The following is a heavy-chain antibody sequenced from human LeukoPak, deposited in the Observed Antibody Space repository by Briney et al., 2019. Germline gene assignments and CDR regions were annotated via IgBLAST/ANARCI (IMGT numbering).Heavy chain of an antibody. J-gene: IGHJ4*02. CDR1: GGSLSGYY. CDR2: INHSGST. D-gene: IGHD1-26*01. Sequence: SETLSLTCAVYGGSLSGYYWGWIRQPPGKGLEWIGEINHSGSTNYNPSLKSRVTISVDTSKNQFSLKLSSVTAADTAVYYCAIRGARTRFTDYWGQGTLVTVSS. V-gene: IGHV4-34*01. CDR3: AIRGARTRFTDY.